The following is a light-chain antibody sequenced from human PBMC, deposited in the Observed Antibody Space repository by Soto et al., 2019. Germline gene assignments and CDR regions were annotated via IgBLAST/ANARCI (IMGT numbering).Light chain of an antibody. V-gene: IGKV4-1*01. CDR2: WAS. Sequence: DIVMTQSPDSLAVSLGERATINCKSSQSVIHTSNNKSYLAWYQQKAGQPPELLLYWASARDSGVPDRFSGSGSGTDFTLSISSLQAEDVAVDYCQQYYSTPRTFGQGTKVESK. CDR3: QQYYSTPRT. CDR1: QSVIHTSNNKSY. J-gene: IGKJ2*01.